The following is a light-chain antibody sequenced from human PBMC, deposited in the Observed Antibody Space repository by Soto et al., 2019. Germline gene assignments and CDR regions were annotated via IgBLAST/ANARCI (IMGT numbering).Light chain of an antibody. V-gene: IGLV4-60*02. CDR3: ETWDSNTPRV. Sequence: QLVLTQSSSASASLGSSVKLTCTLSSGHSSYVIAWHQQQPGKAPRYLMKLKGSGSYNKGSGVPDRFSGSSSGADRYLTISNLQFEDEADYYCETWDSNTPRVFGGGTKVTVL. CDR1: SGHSSYV. J-gene: IGLJ3*02. CDR2: LKGSGSY.